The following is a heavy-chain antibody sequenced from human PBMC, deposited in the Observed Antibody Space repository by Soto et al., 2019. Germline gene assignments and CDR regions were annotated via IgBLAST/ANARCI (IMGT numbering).Heavy chain of an antibody. D-gene: IGHD1-26*01. V-gene: IGHV3-30*04. CDR1: GFTFSSYT. J-gene: IGHJ4*02. CDR3: ARDRKVGASADY. CDR2: ISYDGSNK. Sequence: QVQLVGSGGGVVQPGRSLRLSCRETGFTFSSYTMHWVRQAPGKGLEWLTSISYDGSNKNYADSVKGRFTISRDNSKNTLYLQINSLRPEDTAMYYCARDRKVGASADYWGQGILVTVSS.